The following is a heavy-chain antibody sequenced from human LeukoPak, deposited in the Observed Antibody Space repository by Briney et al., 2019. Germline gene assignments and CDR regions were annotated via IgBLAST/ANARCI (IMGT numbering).Heavy chain of an antibody. D-gene: IGHD2-15*01. CDR3: ARDPLKGYPYGMDV. Sequence: SQTLSLTCTVSGGSISSGDYYWSWIRQPPGKGLEWIGCIYYSGSTYYNPSLKSRVTISVDTSKNQFSLKLSSVTAADTAVYYCARDPLKGYPYGMDVWGKGTTVTVSS. V-gene: IGHV4-30-4*01. CDR1: GGSISSGDYY. J-gene: IGHJ6*04. CDR2: IYYSGST.